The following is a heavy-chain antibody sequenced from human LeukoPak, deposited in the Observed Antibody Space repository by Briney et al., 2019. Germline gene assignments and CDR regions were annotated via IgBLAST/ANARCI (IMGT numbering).Heavy chain of an antibody. CDR1: GGSISSSSYY. CDR3: ARPRGRQRPDWYFDL. CDR2: IYYSGST. V-gene: IGHV4-39*01. D-gene: IGHD3-10*01. Sequence: SETLSLTCTVSGGSISSSSYYWGWIRQPPGKGLEWIGSIYYSGSTYYNPSLKSRVTISVDTSKNQFSLKLSSVTAADTAVYYCARPRGRQRPDWYFDLWGRGTLVTVSS. J-gene: IGHJ2*01.